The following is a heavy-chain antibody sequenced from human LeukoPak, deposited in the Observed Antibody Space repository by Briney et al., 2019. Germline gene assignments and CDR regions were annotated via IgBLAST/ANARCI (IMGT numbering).Heavy chain of an antibody. Sequence: GGSLRLSYAASGFTFDDYAMHWVRQAPGKGLEWVSSISWNSGNIVYADSVKGRFTISRDNAKNSLYLQMNSLRAEDMALYYCAKGSEVLLWFGVYFDYWGQGTLVTVSS. D-gene: IGHD3-10*01. CDR3: AKGSEVLLWFGVYFDY. CDR2: ISWNSGNI. CDR1: GFTFDDYA. J-gene: IGHJ4*02. V-gene: IGHV3-9*03.